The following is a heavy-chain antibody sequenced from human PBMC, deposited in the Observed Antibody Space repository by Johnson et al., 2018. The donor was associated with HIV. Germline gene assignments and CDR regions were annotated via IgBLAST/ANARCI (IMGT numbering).Heavy chain of an antibody. J-gene: IGHJ3*01. CDR2: ISYDGSNK. CDR3: ARDAEEYCGGDCYL. V-gene: IGHV3-30*03. D-gene: IGHD2-21*02. Sequence: QVQLVESGGGVVQPGRSLRLSCAASGFPFSSYGMHWVRQAPGKGLEWVAVISYDGSNKYYADSVKGRFIISRDNSKNTLYLQMNSLRDEDTAVYYCARDAEEYCGGDCYLWGQGTMVTVSS. CDR1: GFPFSSYG.